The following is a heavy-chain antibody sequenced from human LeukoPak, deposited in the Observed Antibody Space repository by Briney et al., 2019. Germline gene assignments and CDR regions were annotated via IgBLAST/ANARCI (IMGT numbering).Heavy chain of an antibody. CDR3: ATMHTYDFWSGYSNFDY. CDR2: LNSDGSST. Sequence: GGSLRLSCAASGFTFSSYWMHWVRQAPGKGLVWVSRLNSDGSSTSYADSVKGRFTISRDNAKNTLYLQMNSLRAEDTAVYHCATMHTYDFWSGYSNFDYWGQGTLVTVSS. J-gene: IGHJ4*02. CDR1: GFTFSSYW. V-gene: IGHV3-74*01. D-gene: IGHD3-3*01.